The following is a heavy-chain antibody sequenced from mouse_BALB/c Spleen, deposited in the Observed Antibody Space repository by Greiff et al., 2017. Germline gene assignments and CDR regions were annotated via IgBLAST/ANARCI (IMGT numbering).Heavy chain of an antibody. D-gene: IGHD2-4*01. Sequence: EVQLQQSGPGLVKPSQSLSLTCSVTGYSITSCYYWYWIQQFPGNKLEWMGYISYEGSNNYTPSLKNRSSINRNTTKNQFFLKLNSVTTEDTATYYGARDDTMSTTTWFAYWGQGTLVTVSA. J-gene: IGHJ3*01. V-gene: IGHV3-6*02. CDR3: ARDDTMSTTTWFAY. CDR1: GYSITSCYY. CDR2: ISYEGSN.